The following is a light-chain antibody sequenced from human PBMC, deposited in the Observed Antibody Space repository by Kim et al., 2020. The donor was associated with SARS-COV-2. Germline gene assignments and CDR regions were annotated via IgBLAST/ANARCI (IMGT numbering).Light chain of an antibody. CDR2: GAS. CDR3: QQYNNWLT. J-gene: IGKJ4*01. Sequence: SVSAGERATLSCRARQSVSSDLAWYQQKTGQAPRLLIYGASTRATGMPARFSGSEYGTEFTLTISSLQSEDFAVYYCQQYNNWLTFGGGTKVEIK. V-gene: IGKV3-15*01. CDR1: QSVSSD.